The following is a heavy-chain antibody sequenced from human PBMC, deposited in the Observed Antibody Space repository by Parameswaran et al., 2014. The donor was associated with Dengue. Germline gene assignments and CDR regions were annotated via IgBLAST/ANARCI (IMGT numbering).Heavy chain of an antibody. CDR2: ISYDGSNK. Sequence: VRQMPGKGLEWVAVISYDGSNKYYADSVKGRFTISRDNSKNTLYLQMNSLRAEDTAVYYCARDHLQLWYHPLDYWGQGTLVTVSS. J-gene: IGHJ4*02. V-gene: IGHV3-30-3*01. D-gene: IGHD5-18*01. CDR3: ARDHLQLWYHPLDY.